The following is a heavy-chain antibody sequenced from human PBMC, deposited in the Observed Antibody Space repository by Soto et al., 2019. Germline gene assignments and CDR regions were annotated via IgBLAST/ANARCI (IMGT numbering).Heavy chain of an antibody. Sequence: SSVKVSCKASGGTFSSYAISWVRQAPGQGLEWMGGIIPIFGTANYAQKFQGRVTITADESTGTAYMELSSLRSEDTAVYYCAIDRVEYTARYAFDIWGQGTMVTVSS. J-gene: IGHJ3*02. CDR2: IIPIFGTA. CDR3: AIDRVEYTARYAFDI. V-gene: IGHV1-69*13. CDR1: GGTFSSYA. D-gene: IGHD2-21*02.